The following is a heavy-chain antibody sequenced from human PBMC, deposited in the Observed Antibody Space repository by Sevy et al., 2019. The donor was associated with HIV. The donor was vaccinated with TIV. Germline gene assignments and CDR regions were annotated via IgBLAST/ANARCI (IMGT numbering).Heavy chain of an antibody. V-gene: IGHV3-30*04. D-gene: IGHD3-16*02. CDR3: ARVLPYLLPWELSRGSDY. CDR2: ISHDGITA. CDR1: GFTFSAYA. Sequence: GGSLRLSCAASGFTFSAYAVHWVRQAPGKGLEWVAFISHDGITAHYVDSVKARFTISRAESKNTLYLKMSSLRAEDRAGSYCARVLPYLLPWELSRGSDYWGPGTLVTVSS. J-gene: IGHJ4*02.